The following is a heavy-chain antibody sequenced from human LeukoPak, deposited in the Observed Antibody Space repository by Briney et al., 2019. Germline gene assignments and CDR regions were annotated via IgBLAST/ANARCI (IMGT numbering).Heavy chain of an antibody. Sequence: GASVKVSCKASGYTFTGYYMHWVRQAPGQGLEWMGWINPNSGGTNYAQKFQGRVTMTRDTSISTAYMELSRLRSDDTAVYYCARILGATTGYYDSSGYSTPDYWGQGTLVTVSS. CDR1: GYTFTGYY. D-gene: IGHD3-22*01. V-gene: IGHV1-2*02. CDR2: INPNSGGT. CDR3: ARILGATTGYYDSSGYSTPDY. J-gene: IGHJ4*02.